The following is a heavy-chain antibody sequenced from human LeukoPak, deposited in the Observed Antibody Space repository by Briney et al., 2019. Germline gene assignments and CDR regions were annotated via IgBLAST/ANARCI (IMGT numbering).Heavy chain of an antibody. CDR2: ISSSSRYT. Sequence: GGSLRLSCAASGFTFTSYSMNWVRQAPGKGLERVPSISSSSRYTYYAHTVKGRFTISRDNAEYSLYLQMNSLRAEDTAVYYCARDRVGDFWSGYGSHDAFDIWGQGTMVTVSS. V-gene: IGHV3-21*01. J-gene: IGHJ3*02. CDR3: ARDRVGDFWSGYGSHDAFDI. D-gene: IGHD3-3*01. CDR1: GFTFTSYS.